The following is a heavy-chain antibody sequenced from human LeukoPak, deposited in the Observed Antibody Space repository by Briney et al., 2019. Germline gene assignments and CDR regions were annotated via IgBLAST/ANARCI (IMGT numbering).Heavy chain of an antibody. CDR1: GSSITSVSHY. V-gene: IGHV4-39*01. D-gene: IGHD3-16*01. J-gene: IGHJ4*02. Sequence: PSETLSLTCTISGSSITSVSHYWGWIRQPPGRGLEWIGDIYYTGSTYYSPSLRSRVTMSVHTSENQFSLRLNSVTAVDTAVYYCARRWGNIVGVTYEYWGQGTLVTVSS. CDR2: IYYTGST. CDR3: ARRWGNIVGVTYEY.